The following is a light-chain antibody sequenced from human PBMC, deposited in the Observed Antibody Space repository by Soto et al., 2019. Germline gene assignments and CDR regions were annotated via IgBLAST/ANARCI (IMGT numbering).Light chain of an antibody. CDR3: SSSTTFTTLV. CDR2: EVS. Sequence: QSVLAQPASVSGSPGQSITISCTGTSNDVGSYDFVSWYQQQPGKAPKLLIYEVSNRPSGVSHRFSGSKSDNTAPLTISGPQSEDEADYYCSSSTTFTTLVFGTGTKVTVL. CDR1: SNDVGSYDF. V-gene: IGLV2-14*01. J-gene: IGLJ1*01.